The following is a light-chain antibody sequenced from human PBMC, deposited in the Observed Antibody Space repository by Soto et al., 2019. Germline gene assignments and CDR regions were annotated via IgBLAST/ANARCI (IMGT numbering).Light chain of an antibody. CDR3: QQYNSYAYT. CDR1: QSISIW. Sequence: DIQMTQSPSTLSASVGDRVTITCRASQSISIWLAWYQQKPGKAPKLLIYKTSNLESGVPSRFSGSGSGTEFTLAISSLQPDDFATYYCQQYNSYAYTFGRGTKLEIK. CDR2: KTS. J-gene: IGKJ2*01. V-gene: IGKV1-5*03.